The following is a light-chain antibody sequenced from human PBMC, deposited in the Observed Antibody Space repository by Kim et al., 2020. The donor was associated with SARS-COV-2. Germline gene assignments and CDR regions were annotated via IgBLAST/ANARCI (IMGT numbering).Light chain of an antibody. CDR1: QSVNSRS. CDR2: FAA. Sequence: PGERAPLSVRARQSVNSRSFAWCHQTPGQAPRLRIYFAASRATGIPDRFSGSGSGTDFTLTISRLEPEDFAVYYCQQYGGSPPMYTFGQGPKLEIK. CDR3: QQYGGSPPMYT. J-gene: IGKJ2*01. V-gene: IGKV3-20*01.